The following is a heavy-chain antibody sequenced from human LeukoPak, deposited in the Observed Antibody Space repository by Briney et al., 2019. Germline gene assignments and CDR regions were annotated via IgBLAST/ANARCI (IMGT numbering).Heavy chain of an antibody. CDR3: AMRDVCSGGSYYSIGAFDI. CDR2: IYPGDSDT. D-gene: IGHD2-15*01. CDR1: GYSFTSYW. V-gene: IGHV5-51*01. J-gene: IGHJ3*02. Sequence: GESLKISCKGSGYSFTSYWIGWVRQMPGKGLEWMGIIYPGDSDTRYSPSFQGQVTISADKSISTAYLQWSSLKASDTAMYYCAMRDVCSGGSYYSIGAFDIWGQGTMVTVSS.